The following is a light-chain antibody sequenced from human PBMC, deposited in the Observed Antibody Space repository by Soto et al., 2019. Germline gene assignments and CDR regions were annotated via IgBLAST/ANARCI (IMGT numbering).Light chain of an antibody. Sequence: DIQMTQSPSSLSTSLGDTVTISCRASQNIENYLHWYQQKAGKAPEVLLYVASVLKDGVSSRFSGRGYGNDFTLTITNRQTEDFAMYYCQQSFGSPPITFGQGTRLDIK. CDR3: QQSFGSPPIT. CDR1: QNIENY. V-gene: IGKV1-39*01. CDR2: VAS. J-gene: IGKJ5*01.